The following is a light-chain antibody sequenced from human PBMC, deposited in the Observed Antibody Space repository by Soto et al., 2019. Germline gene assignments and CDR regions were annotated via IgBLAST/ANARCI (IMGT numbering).Light chain of an antibody. Sequence: DIQMTQSPSSLSASVGDRVTITCRASQSISSYLNWYQQKPGKVPKLLIYGASSVQSGVPSRLSGGGSGTDFTLTISSLQPEDYAAYYCQQSYSAPWTFGQGTEVEIK. CDR1: QSISSY. CDR3: QQSYSAPWT. CDR2: GAS. J-gene: IGKJ1*01. V-gene: IGKV1-39*01.